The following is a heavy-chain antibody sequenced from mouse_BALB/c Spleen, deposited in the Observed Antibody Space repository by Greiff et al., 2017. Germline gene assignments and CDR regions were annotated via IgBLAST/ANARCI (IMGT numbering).Heavy chain of an antibody. J-gene: IGHJ4*01. Sequence: QVQLQQTGPELVKPGTSVKISCKASGYTFTNYWLGWVKQRPGHGLEWIGDIYPGGGYTNYNEKFKGKATLTADTSSSTAYMQLSSLTSEDSAVYFCARSTMKNAMDYWGQGTSVTVSS. V-gene: IGHV1-63*02. CDR3: ARSTMKNAMDY. CDR1: GYTFTNYW. CDR2: IYPGGGYT. D-gene: IGHD2-4*01.